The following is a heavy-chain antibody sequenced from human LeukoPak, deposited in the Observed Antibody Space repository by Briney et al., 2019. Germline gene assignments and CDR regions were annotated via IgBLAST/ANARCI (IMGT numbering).Heavy chain of an antibody. CDR2: IKQDGSEK. V-gene: IGHV3-7*01. D-gene: IGHD3-9*01. J-gene: IGHJ4*02. Sequence: PGGSLRLSCAASGFTFSSYWMCWVRQAPGKGLEWVANIKQDGSEKYYVDSVKGRFTISRVNAKNSLYLQMNSLRAEDTAVYYCARDGAIWDILTGYQYYFDYWGQGTLVTVSS. CDR3: ARDGAIWDILTGYQYYFDY. CDR1: GFTFSSYW.